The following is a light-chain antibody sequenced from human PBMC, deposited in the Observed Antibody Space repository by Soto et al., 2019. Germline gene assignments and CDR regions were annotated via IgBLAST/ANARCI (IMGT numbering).Light chain of an antibody. Sequence: DIQMTQSPSTLSASVGDRVTITCRASQSISSWLAWYQQKPGKAPKLLIYDASSLESGVPSRFSGSGSGTEFTLTISSLQPDDFATYYCQQYNSYSPEXTFGQGTKVDIK. J-gene: IGKJ1*01. CDR2: DAS. CDR1: QSISSW. CDR3: QQYNSYSPEXT. V-gene: IGKV1-5*01.